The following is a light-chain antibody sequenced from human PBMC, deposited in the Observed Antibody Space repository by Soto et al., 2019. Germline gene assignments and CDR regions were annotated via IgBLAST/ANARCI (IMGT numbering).Light chain of an antibody. Sequence: QSVLTQPPSVSGAPGQRVTISCTGSSSNIGAGYDVQWYQLLPGTAPKLLIHRNSNRPSGVPDRFSGSKSGTSASLAITGLQADDEAVYYCQSYDSSLSGVVFGGGTKLTVL. CDR2: RNS. J-gene: IGLJ2*01. CDR1: SSNIGAGYD. CDR3: QSYDSSLSGVV. V-gene: IGLV1-40*01.